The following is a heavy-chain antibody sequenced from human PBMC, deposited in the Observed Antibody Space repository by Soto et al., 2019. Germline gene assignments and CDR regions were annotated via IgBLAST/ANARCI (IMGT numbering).Heavy chain of an antibody. CDR2: VHYRGTT. Sequence: QLQLQESSPGLVKPSETLSLTCTVSGGSISTSAYYWAWIRQPPGKGLEWIGCVHYRGTTHYSPSLGSRITISIDTSKNPFALTLTSVTASDTAMYYCAKHGRPLGVDPCCPGTLVCVST. CDR1: GGSISTSAYY. J-gene: IGHJ5*02. D-gene: IGHD3-3*01. V-gene: IGHV4-39*01. CDR3: AKHGRPLGVDP.